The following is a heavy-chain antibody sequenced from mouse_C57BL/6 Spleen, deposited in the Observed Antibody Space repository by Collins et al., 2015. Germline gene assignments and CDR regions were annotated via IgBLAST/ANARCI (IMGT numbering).Heavy chain of an antibody. D-gene: IGHD1-1*01. Sequence: QVQLQQPGAELVKPGASVRMSCKASGYTFTSYWITWVKQRPGQGLEWIGDIYPGSGSTNYNEKFKSKATLTVDTSSSTAYMQLSSLTSEDSAVYYCAREDYYYGSSYWGQGTTLTVSS. J-gene: IGHJ2*01. CDR2: IYPGSGST. CDR1: GYTFTSYW. V-gene: IGHV1-55*01. CDR3: AREDYYYGSSY.